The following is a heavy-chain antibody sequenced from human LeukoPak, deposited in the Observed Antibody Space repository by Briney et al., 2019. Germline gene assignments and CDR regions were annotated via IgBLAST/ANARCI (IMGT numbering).Heavy chain of an antibody. D-gene: IGHD3-22*01. CDR2: IWYDGSNK. Sequence: GGSLRLSCAASGFTFSSYGMHWVRQAPGKGLEWVAVIWYDGSNKYYADSVKGRFTISRDNSKNTLYLQMNSLRAEDTAVYYCARDRLYRGGYYGMDVWGQGTTVTVSS. CDR1: GFTFSSYG. J-gene: IGHJ6*02. CDR3: ARDRLYRGGYYGMDV. V-gene: IGHV3-33*01.